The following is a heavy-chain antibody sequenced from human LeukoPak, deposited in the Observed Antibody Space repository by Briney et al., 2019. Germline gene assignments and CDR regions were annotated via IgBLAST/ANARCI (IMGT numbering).Heavy chain of an antibody. J-gene: IGHJ4*02. CDR3: ASGYYGSGSYFFDY. Sequence: ASVTVSCKASGYTFTSYYMHWVRQAPGQGLEWMGIINPSGGNTNYAQKLQGRVTMTTDTSTSTAYMELRSLRSDDTAVYYCASGYYGSGSYFFDYWGQGTLVTVSS. CDR2: INPSGGNT. V-gene: IGHV1-46*01. CDR1: GYTFTSYY. D-gene: IGHD3-10*01.